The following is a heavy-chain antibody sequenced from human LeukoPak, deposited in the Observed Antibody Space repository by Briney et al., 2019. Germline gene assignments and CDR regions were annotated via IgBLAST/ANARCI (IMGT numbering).Heavy chain of an antibody. Sequence: ASVKVSCKASGYTFTSYAMHWVRQAPGQRLEWMGWINAGNGNTKYSQKFQGRVTITRDTSASTAYMELSSLRSGDTAVYYCASHPTSGRWEQWLGLDYWGQGTLVTVSS. D-gene: IGHD6-19*01. V-gene: IGHV1-3*01. CDR3: ASHPTSGRWEQWLGLDY. CDR1: GYTFTSYA. CDR2: INAGNGNT. J-gene: IGHJ4*02.